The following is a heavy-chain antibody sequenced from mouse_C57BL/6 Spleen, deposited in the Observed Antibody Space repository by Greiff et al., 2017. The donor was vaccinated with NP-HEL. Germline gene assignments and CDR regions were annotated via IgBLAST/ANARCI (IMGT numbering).Heavy chain of an antibody. D-gene: IGHD1-1*01. J-gene: IGHJ1*03. CDR2: ISDGGSYT. CDR1: GFTFSSYA. V-gene: IGHV5-4*01. CDR3: ARYGSSLYWYVDV. Sequence: EVQGVESGGGLVKPGGSLKLSCAASGFTFSSYAMSWVRQTPEKRLEWVATISDGGSYTYYPDNVKGRFTISRDNAKNNLYLQMSHLKSEDTAMYYCARYGSSLYWYVDVWGTGTTVTVAS.